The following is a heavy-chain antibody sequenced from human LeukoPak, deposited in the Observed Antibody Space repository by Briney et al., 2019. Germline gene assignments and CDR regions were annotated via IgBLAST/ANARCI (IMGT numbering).Heavy chain of an antibody. V-gene: IGHV4-39*07. CDR3: ARASIAAAGTGWFDP. D-gene: IGHD6-13*01. CDR2: IYHSGST. CDR1: GDSLRRNYYY. Sequence: PSETISLTCTVSGDSLRRNYYYWAWIRQPPGKGLEWIGEIYHSGSTNYNPSLKSRVTISVDKSKNQFSLKLSSVTAADTAVYYCARASIAAAGTGWFDPWGQGTLVTVSS. J-gene: IGHJ5*02.